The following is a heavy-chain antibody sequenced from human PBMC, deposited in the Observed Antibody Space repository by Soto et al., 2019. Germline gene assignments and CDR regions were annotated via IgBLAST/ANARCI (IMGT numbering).Heavy chain of an antibody. V-gene: IGHV4-39*01. CDR3: ARHRIEVVWRGFDF. D-gene: IGHD3-10*01. CDR1: TDSRSFTNSY. CDR2: SSYSGGT. J-gene: IGHJ4*02. Sequence: NPSQTLSLTCTVSTDSRSFTNSYWGCIGQPPGKGLQWIGSSSYSGGTFYNPSLKGRVVISFDTSKKQSSLQVTSVTAADTAVYFCARHRIEVVWRGFDFWGQGSPVTVSS.